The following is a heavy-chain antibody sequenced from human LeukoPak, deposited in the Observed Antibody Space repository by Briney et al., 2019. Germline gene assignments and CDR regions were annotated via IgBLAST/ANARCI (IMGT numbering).Heavy chain of an antibody. CDR2: IIPIFGTA. J-gene: IGHJ4*02. CDR1: GSTFSSYA. CDR3: ARVKTVVVMGDGYFDY. Sequence: SVKVSCKASGSTFSSYAISWVRQAPGQGLEWMGGIIPIFGTANYAQKFQGRVTITTDESTSTAYMELSSLRSEDTAVYYCARVKTVVVMGDGYFDYWGQGTLVTVSS. D-gene: IGHD3-22*01. V-gene: IGHV1-69*05.